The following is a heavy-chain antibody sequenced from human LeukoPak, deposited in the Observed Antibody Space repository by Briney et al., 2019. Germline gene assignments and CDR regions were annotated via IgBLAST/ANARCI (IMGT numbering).Heavy chain of an antibody. V-gene: IGHV4-59*08. Sequence: SETLSLTCTVSGASISNSYWNWIRQPPGKGPEWIGYISYTGTTNSNPSLKSRVTLSVDTSNNEFSLKLSSVTAADTAVYYCARRASRENYFDYWGQGTLVTVSP. CDR1: GASISNSY. CDR3: ARRASRENYFDY. CDR2: ISYTGTT. D-gene: IGHD5-24*01. J-gene: IGHJ4*02.